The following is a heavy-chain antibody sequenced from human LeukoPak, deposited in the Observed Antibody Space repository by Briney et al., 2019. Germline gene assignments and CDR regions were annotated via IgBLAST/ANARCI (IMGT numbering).Heavy chain of an antibody. CDR3: ARVRSIVVVPANTRFDY. D-gene: IGHD2-2*01. J-gene: IGHJ4*02. CDR2: IIHSGST. Sequence: SETLSLTCAVYGVSFSGYYWSWIRQPPGKGLEWIGEIIHSGSTNYNPSLKSQVTISVDTSKNQFSLKLSSVTAADTAVYYCARVRSIVVVPANTRFDYWGQGTLVTVSS. CDR1: GVSFSGYY. V-gene: IGHV4-34*12.